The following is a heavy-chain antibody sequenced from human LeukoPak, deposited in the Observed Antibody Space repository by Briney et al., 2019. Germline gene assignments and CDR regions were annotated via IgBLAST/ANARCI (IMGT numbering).Heavy chain of an antibody. CDR2: INHSGST. CDR1: GGSFSGYY. D-gene: IGHD6-13*01. J-gene: IGHJ4*02. Sequence: SETLSPTCAVYGGSFSGYYWSWIRQPPGKGLEWIGEINHSGSTNYNPSLKSRVTISVDTSKNQFSLKLSSVTAADTAVYYCASGSSWYASDYWGQGTLVTVSS. CDR3: ASGSSWYASDY. V-gene: IGHV4-34*01.